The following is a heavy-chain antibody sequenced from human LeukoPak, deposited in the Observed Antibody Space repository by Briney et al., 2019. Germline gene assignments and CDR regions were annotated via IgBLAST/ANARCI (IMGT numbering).Heavy chain of an antibody. Sequence: SETLSLTCTVSGGSTSTYYWTWIRQPAGKGLEWIGRIHGSGSNTNYNPSLKSRVTMSADTSKNQFSLKLSSVTAADTAVYYCAREWGRYGSSFSDYFDYWGQGTLVTVSS. CDR1: GGSTSTYY. CDR2: IHGSGSNT. D-gene: IGHD6-6*01. V-gene: IGHV4-4*07. CDR3: AREWGRYGSSFSDYFDY. J-gene: IGHJ4*02.